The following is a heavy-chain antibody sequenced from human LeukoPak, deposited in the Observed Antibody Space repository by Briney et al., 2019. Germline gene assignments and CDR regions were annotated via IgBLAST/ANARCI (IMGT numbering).Heavy chain of an antibody. V-gene: IGHV1-2*02. D-gene: IGHD7-27*01. Sequence: ASVKVSCKASGYTFTGYYIHWVRQAPGQGLEWMGWINPNTGDTNYAQRFQGRVTMTRDMSINTAYMELSRLRSDDTAVYYCARDLHWGPDYWGQGTLVTVSS. CDR1: GYTFTGYY. J-gene: IGHJ4*02. CDR2: INPNTGDT. CDR3: ARDLHWGPDY.